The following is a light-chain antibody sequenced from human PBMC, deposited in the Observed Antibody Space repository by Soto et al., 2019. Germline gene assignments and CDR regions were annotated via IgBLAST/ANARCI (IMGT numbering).Light chain of an antibody. CDR3: QQYYSYPWT. Sequence: AFRMTQPPSSLSASTGDRVTITCRASQGISSYLAWYQQKPGQAPKLLIYAASTLQSGVPSRFSGSGSGTDFTLTISCLQSEDFATYYCQQYYSYPWTFGQGTKVEIK. CDR1: QGISSY. V-gene: IGKV1-8*01. J-gene: IGKJ1*01. CDR2: AAS.